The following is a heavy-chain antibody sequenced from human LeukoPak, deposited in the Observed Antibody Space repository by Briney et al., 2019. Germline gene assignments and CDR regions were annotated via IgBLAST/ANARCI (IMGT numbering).Heavy chain of an antibody. Sequence: GGSLRLSCAASGFTFSSYSLNWVRQAPGKGLEWVSSITSSSDYIYYADSLKGRFTISRDNANDSLYLQMTGLRVEDTAVYYCARVTTTVRGVIAPFDLWGQGTLVIVSS. V-gene: IGHV3-21*01. CDR2: ITSSSDYI. J-gene: IGHJ4*02. CDR3: ARVTTTVRGVIAPFDL. CDR1: GFTFSSYS. D-gene: IGHD3-10*01.